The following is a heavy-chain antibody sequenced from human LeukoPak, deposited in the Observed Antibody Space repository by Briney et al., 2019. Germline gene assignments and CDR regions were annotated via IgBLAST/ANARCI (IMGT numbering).Heavy chain of an antibody. CDR3: ARGVYDSSGYYYRYYYYYMDV. V-gene: IGHV4-38-2*01. J-gene: IGHJ6*03. CDR2: IYHSGST. Sequence: GSLRLSCAASGLTFSSYSMNWVRQAPGKGLEWIGSIYHSGSTYYNPSLKSRVTILVDTSKNQFSLKLSSVTAADTAVYYCARGVYDSSGYYYRYYYYYMDVWGKGTTVTVSS. CDR1: GLTFSSYS. D-gene: IGHD3-22*01.